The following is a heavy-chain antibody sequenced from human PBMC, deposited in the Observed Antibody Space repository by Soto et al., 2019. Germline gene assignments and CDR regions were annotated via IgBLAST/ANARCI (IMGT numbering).Heavy chain of an antibody. V-gene: IGHV3-21*01. D-gene: IGHD2-8*02. J-gene: IGHJ6*02. CDR3: ARAVLPGAYYYGMDG. CDR2: ISSSSSYI. Sequence: EVQLVESGGGLVKAGWYLRLSCAASGFTFSRYSRTWVLQAPGTGLEWVSSISSSSSYIYYADSVEGRFPISRDNVKDSLDLQMNSLRAEETAVYYCARAVLPGAYYYGMDGWGQGTPVTVSS. CDR1: GFTFSRYS.